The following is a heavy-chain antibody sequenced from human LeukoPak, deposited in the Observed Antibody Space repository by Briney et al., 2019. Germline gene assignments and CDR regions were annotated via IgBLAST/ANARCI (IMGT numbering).Heavy chain of an antibody. CDR3: ARAAYYYDGSGYYLGD. V-gene: IGHV1-2*06. J-gene: IGHJ4*02. Sequence: ASVKVSCKASGYTFTDYYMHWVRQAPGQGLEWMGRINPNSGGTNYAQKSQARVTMTRDTSISTAYMELSRLRSDDTALYYCARAAYYYDGSGYYLGDWGQGTLVTVSS. CDR1: GYTFTDYY. D-gene: IGHD3-22*01. CDR2: INPNSGGT.